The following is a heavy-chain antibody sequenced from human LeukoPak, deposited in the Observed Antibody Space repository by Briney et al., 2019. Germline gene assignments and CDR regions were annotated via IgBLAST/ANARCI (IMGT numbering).Heavy chain of an antibody. CDR2: IYYSGST. CDR3: ARVGYSSEIDY. D-gene: IGHD6-19*01. J-gene: IGHJ4*02. Sequence: PSETLSLTCTVSGDSLSSYYWSWLRQPPRKGLEWIGYIYYSGSTNYNPSLKSRVTISVDTSKNQFSLKLSSVTAADTAVYYCARVGYSSEIDYWGQGTLVTVSS. CDR1: GDSLSSYY. V-gene: IGHV4-59*01.